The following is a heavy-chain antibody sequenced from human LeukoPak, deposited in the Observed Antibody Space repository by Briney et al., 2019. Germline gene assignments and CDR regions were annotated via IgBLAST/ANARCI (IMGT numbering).Heavy chain of an antibody. CDR1: GFTFSSYE. Sequence: GGSLRLSCAASGFTFSSYEMNWVRQAPGKGLEWVSFIRCSGSAIYYAASVKGRFTISRDNAKNSLYLQMNSLSAEDTALYYCARGYCSNGVCYRGGFDFWGQGTLVTVSS. J-gene: IGHJ4*02. CDR2: IRCSGSAI. D-gene: IGHD2-8*01. V-gene: IGHV3-48*03. CDR3: ARGYCSNGVCYRGGFDF.